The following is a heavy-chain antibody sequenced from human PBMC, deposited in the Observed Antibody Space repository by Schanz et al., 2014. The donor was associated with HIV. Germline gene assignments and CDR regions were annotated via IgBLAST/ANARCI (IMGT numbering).Heavy chain of an antibody. V-gene: IGHV3-15*01. Sequence: EEQLVESGGGLVKPGGSLRLSCAASGFTFSNAWMSWVRQAPGKGLEWVGRIKSKRDGGTTDYAAPVKGRFTVSRDDSKYTLYLQMNSLKTEDTAVYYCTKGIVGATRDWLNPWGLGTLVIVSS. CDR3: TKGIVGATRDWLNP. CDR2: IKSKRDGGTT. CDR1: GFTFSNAW. J-gene: IGHJ5*02. D-gene: IGHD1-26*01.